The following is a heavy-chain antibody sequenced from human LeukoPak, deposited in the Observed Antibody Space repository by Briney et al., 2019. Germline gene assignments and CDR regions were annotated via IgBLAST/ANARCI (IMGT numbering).Heavy chain of an antibody. J-gene: IGHJ4*02. V-gene: IGHV3-74*01. CDR3: VRGNFNGGIDH. Sequence: GGSLRLSCAASEFTFRSYWMHWVRQAPGKGLVWVSRISTDGSSTKYADFVEGRFTISRDNAKNTLYLQMNSLRAEDTAAYYCVRGNFNGGIDHWGRGTLVTVSP. CDR2: ISTDGSST. CDR1: EFTFRSYW.